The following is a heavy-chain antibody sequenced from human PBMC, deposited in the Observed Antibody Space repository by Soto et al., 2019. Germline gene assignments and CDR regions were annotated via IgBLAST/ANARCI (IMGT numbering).Heavy chain of an antibody. D-gene: IGHD3-22*01. J-gene: IGHJ6*02. V-gene: IGHV3-33*01. CDR3: ARDRQDYYDSSGMDV. CDR2: IWYDGSNK. CDR1: GFTFSSYG. Sequence: LGGSLRLSCAASGFTFSSYGMHWVRQAPGKGLEWVAVIWYDGSNKYYADSVKGRFTISRDNSKNTLYLQMNSLRAEDTAVYYCARDRQDYYDSSGMDVWGQGTTVTVSS.